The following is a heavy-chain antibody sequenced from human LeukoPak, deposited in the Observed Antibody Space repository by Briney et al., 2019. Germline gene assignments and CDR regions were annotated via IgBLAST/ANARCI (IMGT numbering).Heavy chain of an antibody. CDR1: GFTFSDSW. CDR3: AKGYTAYFDY. V-gene: IGHV3-7*02. J-gene: IGHJ4*02. CDR2: IKQDGSEK. D-gene: IGHD2-2*02. Sequence: GGSLRLSCAASGFTFSDSWMTWVRQAPGKGLEWVANIKQDGSEKYYVDSVKGRFTISRDNAKNSVSLQMNSLRAEDTAVYYCAKGYTAYFDYWGQGTLVTVSS.